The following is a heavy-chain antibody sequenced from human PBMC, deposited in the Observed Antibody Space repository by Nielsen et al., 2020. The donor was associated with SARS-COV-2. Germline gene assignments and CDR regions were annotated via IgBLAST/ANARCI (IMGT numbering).Heavy chain of an antibody. V-gene: IGHV3-66*01. Sequence: GESLKISCAASGFTVSSNYMSWVRQAPGKGLEWVSVIYSGGSTYYADSVKGRFTISRDNSKNTLYLQMNSLRAEDTAVYYCARDLAYYGSGSYYNEKDDYWGQGTLVTVSS. CDR1: GFTVSSNY. CDR2: IYSGGST. J-gene: IGHJ4*02. CDR3: ARDLAYYGSGSYYNEKDDY. D-gene: IGHD3-10*01.